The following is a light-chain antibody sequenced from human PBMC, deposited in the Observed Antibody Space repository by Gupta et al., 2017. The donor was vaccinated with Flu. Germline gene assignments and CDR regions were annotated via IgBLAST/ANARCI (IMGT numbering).Light chain of an antibody. CDR2: KAS. J-gene: IGKJ4*01. CDR3: QQYNSYT. V-gene: IGKV1-5*03. CDR1: QSISSW. Sequence: VGDRVTITCRASQSISSWLAWYQQKPGKAPKLLIYKASSLESGVPSRFSGSGSGTEFTLTISSLQPDDFATYYCQQYNSYTFGGGTKVEIK.